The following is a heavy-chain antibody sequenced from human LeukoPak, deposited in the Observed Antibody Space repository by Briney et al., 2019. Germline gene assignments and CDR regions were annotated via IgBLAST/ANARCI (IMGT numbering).Heavy chain of an antibody. CDR3: ARGGYCSGGSCYVVRYYFDY. J-gene: IGHJ4*02. CDR2: INPNSGGT. CDR1: GYTFTGYY. V-gene: IGHV1-2*02. Sequence: ASVKVSCKASGYTFTGYYMHWVRQALGQGPEWMGWINPNSGGTNYAQKFQGRVTMTRDTSISTAYMELSRLRSDDTAVYYCARGGYCSGGSCYVVRYYFDYWGQGTLVTVSS. D-gene: IGHD2-15*01.